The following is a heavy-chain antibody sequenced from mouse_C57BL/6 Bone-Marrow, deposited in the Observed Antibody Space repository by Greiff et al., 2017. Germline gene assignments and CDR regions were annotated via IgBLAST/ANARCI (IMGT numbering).Heavy chain of an antibody. Sequence: EVKLVESGAELVRPGASVKLSCTASGFNIKDDYMHWVKQRPEQGLEWIGWIDPENGDTEYASKFQGKATITADTSSNTAYLQLSSLTSEDTAVYYCTTLLTTVVAPDYWGQGTTLTVSS. J-gene: IGHJ2*01. D-gene: IGHD1-1*01. CDR3: TTLLTTVVAPDY. CDR2: IDPENGDT. V-gene: IGHV14-4*01. CDR1: GFNIKDDY.